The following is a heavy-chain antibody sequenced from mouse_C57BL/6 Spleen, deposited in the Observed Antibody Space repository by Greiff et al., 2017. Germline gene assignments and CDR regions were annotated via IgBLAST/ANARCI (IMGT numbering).Heavy chain of an antibody. Sequence: EVQLQESGPGLVKPSQSLPLTCSVTGYSITSGYYWNWIRQFPGNKLEWMGYISYDGSNNYNPSLKNRISITRDTSKNQFFLKLNSVTTEDTATYYCASLYYDYDKAYWGQGTLVTVSA. V-gene: IGHV3-6*01. CDR2: ISYDGSN. CDR3: ASLYYDYDKAY. J-gene: IGHJ3*01. CDR1: GYSITSGYY. D-gene: IGHD2-4*01.